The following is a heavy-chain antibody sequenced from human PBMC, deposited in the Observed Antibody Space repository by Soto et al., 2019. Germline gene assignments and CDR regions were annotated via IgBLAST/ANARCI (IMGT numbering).Heavy chain of an antibody. CDR1: GFTFSGPA. D-gene: IGHD3-9*01. J-gene: IGHJ6*02. Sequence: GGSLRLSCAASGFTFSGPAMHWVRQASGKGLEWVGRIRSKANSYATAYAASVKGRFTISRDDSKNTAYLQMNSLKTEDTAVYYCTRLLHPTYDILTGYYSDSYYGMDVWGQGTTVTVSS. V-gene: IGHV3-73*01. CDR3: TRLLHPTYDILTGYYSDSYYGMDV. CDR2: IRSKANSYAT.